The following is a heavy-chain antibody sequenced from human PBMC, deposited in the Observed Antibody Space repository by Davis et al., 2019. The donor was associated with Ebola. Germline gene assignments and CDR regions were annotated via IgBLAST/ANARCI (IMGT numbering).Heavy chain of an antibody. V-gene: IGHV3-48*01. J-gene: IGHJ4*02. CDR1: GFTFSSYS. CDR2: ISSSSSTI. D-gene: IGHD3-9*01. CDR3: AGGRYFDWLYFDY. Sequence: GGSLRLSCAASGFTFSSYSMNWVRQAPGKGLEWVSYISSSSSTIYYADSVKGRFTISRDNSKNTLYLQMNSLRAEDTAVYYCAGGRYFDWLYFDYWGQGTLVTVSS.